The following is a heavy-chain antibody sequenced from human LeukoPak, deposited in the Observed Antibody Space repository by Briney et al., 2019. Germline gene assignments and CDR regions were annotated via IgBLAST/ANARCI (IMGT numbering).Heavy chain of an antibody. CDR2: IYYSGST. CDR1: GGSISSSSYY. V-gene: IGHV4-39*07. CDR3: ARSVGRGYSYGYWY. J-gene: IGHJ4*02. Sequence: SETLSLTCTVSGGSISSSSYYWGWIRQPPGKGLEWIGSIYYSGSTYYNPSLKSRVTISVDTSKNQFSLKLSSVTAADTAVYYCARSVGRGYSYGYWYWGQGTLVTVSS. D-gene: IGHD5-18*01.